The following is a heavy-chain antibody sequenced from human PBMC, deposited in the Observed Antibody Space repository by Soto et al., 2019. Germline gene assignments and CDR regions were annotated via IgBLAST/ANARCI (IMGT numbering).Heavy chain of an antibody. CDR1: GGTFSSYA. D-gene: IGHD2-2*01. Sequence: SVKVSCKASGGTFSSYAISWVRQAPGQGLEWMGGIIPIFGTANYAQKFQGRVTITADESTSTAYMELSSLRSEDTAVYYCARDRDSSTLLDYCGQGTLVTVSS. J-gene: IGHJ4*02. CDR2: IIPIFGTA. V-gene: IGHV1-69*13. CDR3: ARDRDSSTLLDY.